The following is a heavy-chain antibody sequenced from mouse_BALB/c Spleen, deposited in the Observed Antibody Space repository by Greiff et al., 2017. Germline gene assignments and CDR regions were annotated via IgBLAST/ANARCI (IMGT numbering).Heavy chain of an antibody. CDR1: GYSITSGYY. Sequence: VQLQQSGPGLVKPSQSLSLTCSVTGYSITSGYYWNWIRQFPGNKLEWMGYISYDGSNNYNPSLKNRISITRDTSKNQFFLKLNSVTTEDTATYYCAREQSSGYVDYFDDWGQGTTLTVSS. D-gene: IGHD3-1*01. J-gene: IGHJ2*01. CDR3: AREQSSGYVDYFDD. CDR2: ISYDGSN. V-gene: IGHV3-6*02.